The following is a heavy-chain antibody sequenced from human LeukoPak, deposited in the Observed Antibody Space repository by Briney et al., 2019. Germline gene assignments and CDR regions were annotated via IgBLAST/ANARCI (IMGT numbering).Heavy chain of an antibody. J-gene: IGHJ3*02. CDR2: INWNGGST. CDR3: AKGGSSSWYRDAFDI. V-gene: IGHV3-20*04. CDR1: GFTFDDYG. Sequence: GGSLRLSCAASGFTFDDYGMSWVRQAPGKGLEWVSGINWNGGSTGYADSVKGRFTISRDNAKNSLYLQMNSLRAEDMALYYCAKGGSSSWYRDAFDIWGQGTLVTVSS. D-gene: IGHD6-13*01.